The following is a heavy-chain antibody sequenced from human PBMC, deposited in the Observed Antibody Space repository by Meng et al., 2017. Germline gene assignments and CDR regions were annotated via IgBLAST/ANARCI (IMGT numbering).Heavy chain of an antibody. CDR1: GGSFSGYY. CDR2: INHSGST. CDR3: ARVRRWAFDI. J-gene: IGHJ3*02. V-gene: IGHV4-34*01. D-gene: IGHD3-10*01. Sequence: QVQLQQWGAGLLNPSETLSLTCAVYGGSFSGYYWSWIRQPPGKGLEWIGEINHSGSTNYNPSLKSRVTISVDTSKNQFSLKLSSVTAADTAVYYCARVRRWAFDIWGQGTMVTGS.